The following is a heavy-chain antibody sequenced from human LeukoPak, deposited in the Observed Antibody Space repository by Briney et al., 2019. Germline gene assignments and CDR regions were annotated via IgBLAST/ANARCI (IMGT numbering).Heavy chain of an antibody. CDR3: ASQGEGVGGHWGRLPDAFDI. J-gene: IGHJ3*02. D-gene: IGHD7-27*01. V-gene: IGHV3-30-3*01. CDR2: ISYDGSNK. CDR1: GFTFSSYA. Sequence: GRSLRLSCAASGFTFSSYAMHWVRQAPGKGLEWVAVISYDGSNKYYADSVKGRFTISRDNAKNSLYLQMNSLRAEDTAVYYCASQGEGVGGHWGRLPDAFDIWGQGTMVTVSS.